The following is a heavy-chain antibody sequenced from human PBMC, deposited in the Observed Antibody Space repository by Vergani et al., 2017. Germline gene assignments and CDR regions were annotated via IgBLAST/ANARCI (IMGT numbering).Heavy chain of an antibody. J-gene: IGHJ6*02. Sequence: QAQLVQSGAEVKKPGASVRVSCKASRYPFSRYGISCVRQAPGQGLEWMGWISAYSGETRYARSLQGRVTMTTDASTNTAYMSLRSLRSDDTAIYYCSRGGFYTSRNDFKFYGLGVWGQGTTVTVTS. V-gene: IGHV1-18*01. CDR3: SRGGFYTSRNDFKFYGLGV. CDR1: RYPFSRYG. D-gene: IGHD3-3*01. CDR2: ISAYSGET.